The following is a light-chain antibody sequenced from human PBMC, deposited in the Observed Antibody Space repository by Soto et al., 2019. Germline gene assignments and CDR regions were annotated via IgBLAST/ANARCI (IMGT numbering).Light chain of an antibody. CDR2: DAS. V-gene: IGKV3-11*01. CDR3: QQRSNSPPWIT. J-gene: IGKJ5*01. Sequence: PGDTATLSSNASEPIKTFYFGSYQQKPGQAPRLLIYDASNRATGIPAKFSGSGSGTDFTLTTSSLEPEDSAVYYCQQRSNSPPWITFGQGTRLEIK. CDR1: EPIKTFY.